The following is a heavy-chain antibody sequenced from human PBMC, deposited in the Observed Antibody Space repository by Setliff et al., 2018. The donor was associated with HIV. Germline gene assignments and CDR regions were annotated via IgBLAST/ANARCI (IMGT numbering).Heavy chain of an antibody. CDR2: LYVSGVT. CDR3: ALTGHRLLRGYMDV. D-gene: IGHD2-15*01. V-gene: IGHV4-4*07. CDR1: DDPISSYY. Sequence: SETLSLTCYVTDDPISSYYWSWVRQPAGKGLEWIGRLYVSGVTNYNPSLKSRVTMSLDTSKKHFSLYLKSVTAADTAVYYCALTGHRLLRGYMDVWGKGTTVTVSS. J-gene: IGHJ6*03.